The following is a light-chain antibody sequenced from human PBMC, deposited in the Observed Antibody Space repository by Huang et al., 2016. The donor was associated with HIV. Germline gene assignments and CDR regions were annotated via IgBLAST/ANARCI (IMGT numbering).Light chain of an antibody. Sequence: EIVMTQSPATLSVSPGERATLSCRASQSVSTNLAWYQNKPGQAPRLLIYGASTRATGIPASFSGSGSGTEFTLTISSLQSEDFAVYYCQQYNNWPPYTFGQGTKLEIK. CDR1: QSVSTN. J-gene: IGKJ2*01. CDR2: GAS. V-gene: IGKV3-15*01. CDR3: QQYNNWPPYT.